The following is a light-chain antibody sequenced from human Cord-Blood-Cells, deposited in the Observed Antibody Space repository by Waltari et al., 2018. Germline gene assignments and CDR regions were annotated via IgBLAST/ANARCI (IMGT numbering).Light chain of an antibody. CDR3: QQYNNWPAWT. J-gene: IGKJ1*01. CDR2: GAS. Sequence: EIVMTQSPATLSVSPEERATLSCSVSQRVSSNLAWYQQKPGQAPRLLIYGASTRATGIPARFSGSGSGTEFTLTISSLQSEDFAVYYCQQYNNWPAWTFGQGTKVEIK. V-gene: IGKV3-15*01. CDR1: QRVSSN.